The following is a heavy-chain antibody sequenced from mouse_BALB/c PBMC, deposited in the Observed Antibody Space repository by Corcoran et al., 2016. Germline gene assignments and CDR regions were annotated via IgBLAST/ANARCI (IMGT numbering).Heavy chain of an antibody. CDR3: ARSDGYDYFDY. D-gene: IGHD2-2*01. V-gene: IGHV9-4*02. CDR1: GYTFTTAG. J-gene: IGHJ2*01. Sequence: QIQLVQSGPELKKPGETVRISCKASGYTFTTAGMQWVQKMPGKGLKWIGWINTHSGVPKYAEDFKGRFAFSLETSASTAYLQISNLKNEDTATYVCARSDGYDYFDYWGQGTTLTVSS. CDR2: INTHSGVP.